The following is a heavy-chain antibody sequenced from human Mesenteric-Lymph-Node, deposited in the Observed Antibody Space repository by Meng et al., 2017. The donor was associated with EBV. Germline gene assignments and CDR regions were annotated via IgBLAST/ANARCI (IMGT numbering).Heavy chain of an antibody. V-gene: IGHV1-8*02. Sequence: QVKLVQSGAEVKKPGASVTVSCKASGYSFTSYYIHWVRQAPGQGLEWMGWMNPNSGNTGYAQKFQGRVTMTRNTSISTAYMELSSLRSEDTAVYYCARGRPVAGTRFDYWGQGTLVTVSS. CDR3: ARGRPVAGTRFDY. CDR1: GYSFTSYY. D-gene: IGHD6-19*01. CDR2: MNPNSGNT. J-gene: IGHJ4*02.